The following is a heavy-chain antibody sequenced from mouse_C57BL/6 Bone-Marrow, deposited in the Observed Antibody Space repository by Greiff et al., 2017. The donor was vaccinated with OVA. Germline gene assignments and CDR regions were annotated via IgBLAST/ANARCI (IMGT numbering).Heavy chain of an antibody. D-gene: IGHD3-2*02. Sequence: VTLVESGAELAKPGASVKLSCKASGYTFTSYWMHWVKQRPGQGLEWIGDINPSSGYTKYNQKFKDKATLTADKSSSTAYMQLSSLTYEDSAVYYCARGSSGLAWFAYWGQGTLVTVSA. CDR3: ARGSSGLAWFAY. V-gene: IGHV1-7*01. CDR1: GYTFTSYW. CDR2: INPSSGYT. J-gene: IGHJ3*01.